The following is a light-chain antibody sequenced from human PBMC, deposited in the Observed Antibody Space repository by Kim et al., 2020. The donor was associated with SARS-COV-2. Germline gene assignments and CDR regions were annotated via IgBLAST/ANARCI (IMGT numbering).Light chain of an antibody. CDR3: SSYTGDSAFVL. CDR1: NSSVGDYNS. V-gene: IGLV2-14*03. Sequence: QSISISCTPTNSSVGDYNSVSSCQHPPGKSPKLMIYDVNQRPSAVSVRFSGSKSGNTASLTVSGLQTEDEAYYYCSSYTGDSAFVLFGGGTQLTVL. CDR2: DVN. J-gene: IGLJ2*01.